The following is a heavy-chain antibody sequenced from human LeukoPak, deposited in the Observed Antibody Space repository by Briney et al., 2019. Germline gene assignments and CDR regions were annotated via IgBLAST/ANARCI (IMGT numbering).Heavy chain of an antibody. J-gene: IGHJ5*02. Sequence: PSETLSLTCTVTGGSISSGSYYWSWIRQPAGKGLEWIGRIYTSGSTNYNPSLKSRVTISVDTSKNQFSLKLSSVTAADTAVYYCARSPGYYYDSSGYLTWFGPWGQGTLVTVSS. CDR3: ARSPGYYYDSSGYLTWFGP. D-gene: IGHD3-22*01. CDR1: GGSISSGSYY. CDR2: IYTSGST. V-gene: IGHV4-61*02.